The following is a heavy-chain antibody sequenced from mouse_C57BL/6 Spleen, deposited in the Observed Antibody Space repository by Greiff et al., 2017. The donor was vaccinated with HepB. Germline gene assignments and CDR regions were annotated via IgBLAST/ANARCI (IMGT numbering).Heavy chain of an antibody. CDR1: GYAFSSYW. CDR2: IYPGDGDT. Sequence: VKLVESGAELVKPGASVKISCKASGYAFSSYWMNWVKQRPGKGLEWIGQIYPGDGDTNYNGKFKGKATLTADKSSSTAYMQLSSLTSEDSAVYFCARELGPGWYFDVWGTGTTVTVSS. D-gene: IGHD4-1*01. V-gene: IGHV1-80*01. J-gene: IGHJ1*03. CDR3: ARELGPGWYFDV.